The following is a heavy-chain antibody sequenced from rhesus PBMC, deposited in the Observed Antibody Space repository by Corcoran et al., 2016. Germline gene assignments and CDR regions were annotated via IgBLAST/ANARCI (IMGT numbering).Heavy chain of an antibody. D-gene: IGHD2-2*01. CDR1: GGSISSND. Sequence: QVQLQESGPGLVKHSETLSLTCAVSGGSISSNDWSWLRHPPGKGLEWIGRITGSGVSNDYNPSRTSRVTTSTDTAKNQFSLKRSSVTAADTAAYYCTRDMPPRDSWGQGVLGTVSS. CDR3: TRDMPPRDS. J-gene: IGHJ4*01. CDR2: ITGSGVSN. V-gene: IGHV4-160*01.